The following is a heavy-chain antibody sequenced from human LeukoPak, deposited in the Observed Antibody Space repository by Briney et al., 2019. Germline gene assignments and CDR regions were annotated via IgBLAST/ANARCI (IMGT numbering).Heavy chain of an antibody. CDR3: ARGDDFSGDH. D-gene: IGHD1-1*01. CDR2: IHPEGNEK. Sequence: GGSLRLSCAVSGFTFSNFWMRWVRQAPGRGLEWVANIHPEGNEKYHVESVKGRFTISRDNTKNLLFLQMNGLRVEDTAVYYCARGDDFSGDHWGQGTLVTVSS. V-gene: IGHV3-7*04. J-gene: IGHJ4*02. CDR1: GFTFSNFW.